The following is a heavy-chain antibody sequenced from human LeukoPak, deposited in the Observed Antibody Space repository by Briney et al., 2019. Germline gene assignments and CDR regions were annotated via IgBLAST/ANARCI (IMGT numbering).Heavy chain of an antibody. D-gene: IGHD5-12*01. J-gene: IGHJ4*02. CDR1: GGSISSGGYY. CDR3: AGGRTYSGYDPYFDY. V-gene: IGHV4-61*02. Sequence: PSETLSLTCTVSGGSISSGGYYWSWIRQPAGTGLEWIGRIYTSGSTNYNPSLKSRVTMSVDTSKNQFSLKLSSVTAADTAVYYCAGGRTYSGYDPYFDYWGQGTLVTVSS. CDR2: IYTSGST.